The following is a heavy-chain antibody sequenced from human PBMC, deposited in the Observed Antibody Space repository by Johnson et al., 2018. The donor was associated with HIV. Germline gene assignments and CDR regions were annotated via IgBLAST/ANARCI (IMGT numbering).Heavy chain of an antibody. CDR3: ANRDGNGFDI. V-gene: IGHV3-30-3*01. CDR1: GFTFSSYA. D-gene: IGHD3-10*01. J-gene: IGHJ3*02. CDR2: ISYDGSNK. Sequence: QVQLVESGGGVVQPGRSLRLSCAASGFTFSSYAMHWVRQAPGKGLEWVAVISYDGSNKYYADSVKGRFTISRDNSKNTLYLQMNSLRADDTAVYHCANRDGNGFDIWGQGTMVTVSS.